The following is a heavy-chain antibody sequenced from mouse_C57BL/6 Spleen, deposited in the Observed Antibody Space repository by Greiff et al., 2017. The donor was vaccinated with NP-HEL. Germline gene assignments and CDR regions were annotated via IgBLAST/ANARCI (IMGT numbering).Heavy chain of an antibody. D-gene: IGHD2-4*01. CDR2: IYPSDSET. V-gene: IGHV1-61*01. Sequence: QVQLKQPGAELVRPGSSVKLSCKASGYTFTSYWMDWVKQRPGQGLEWIGNIYPSDSETHYNQKFKDKATLTVDKSSSTAYMQLSSLTSEDSAVYYCARGGMIKGYWGQGTTLTVSS. CDR3: ARGGMIKGY. J-gene: IGHJ2*01. CDR1: GYTFTSYW.